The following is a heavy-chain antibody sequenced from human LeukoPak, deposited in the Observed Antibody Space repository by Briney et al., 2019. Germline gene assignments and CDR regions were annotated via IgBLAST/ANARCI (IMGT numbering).Heavy chain of an antibody. CDR1: GFTFSSYA. J-gene: IGHJ6*02. CDR2: ISGSGGST. V-gene: IGHV3-23*01. D-gene: IGHD2-15*01. Sequence: GGSLRLSCAASGFTFSSYAMSWVRQAPGKGLEWVSAISGSGGSTYYADSVKGRFTISRDNSKNTLYLQMNSLRAEDTAVYYCAKALGYCSGGSCYSRRQNYYYGTDVWGQGTTVTVSS. CDR3: AKALGYCSGGSCYSRRQNYYYGTDV.